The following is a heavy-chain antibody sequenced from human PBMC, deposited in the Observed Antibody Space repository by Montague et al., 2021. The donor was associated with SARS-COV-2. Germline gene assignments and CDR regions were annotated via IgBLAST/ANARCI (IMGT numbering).Heavy chain of an antibody. CDR2: IYYSGSS. CDR3: ARDLAGYYGGGSYGGMDV. V-gene: IGHV4-39*07. J-gene: IGHJ6*02. Sequence: SETLSLTCTVSGGSISSSSYYWGWLRQPPGMWLVWIGSIYYSGSSNYTLSLKSRVSISVDTSKNQLSLKLSSVTAADTAVYSCARDLAGYYGGGSYGGMDVWGQGTTVTVSS. CDR1: GGSISSSSYY. D-gene: IGHD3-10*01.